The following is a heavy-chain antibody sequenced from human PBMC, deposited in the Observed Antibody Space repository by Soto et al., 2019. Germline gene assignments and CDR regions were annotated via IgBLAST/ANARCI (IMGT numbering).Heavy chain of an antibody. V-gene: IGHV3-53*01. CDR3: VRERRGLGIGFDH. CDR2: FFTGGST. D-gene: IGHD6-19*01. Sequence: GGSLRLSCAAAGSNVSDNYMGWVRQVPGKGLEWVSSFFTGGSTDYADSVKGRFTISRDDSKNTVYLQTNSLRAEDTAVYFCVRERRGLGIGFDHWGQGTLVTVSS. CDR1: GSNVSDNY. J-gene: IGHJ4*02.